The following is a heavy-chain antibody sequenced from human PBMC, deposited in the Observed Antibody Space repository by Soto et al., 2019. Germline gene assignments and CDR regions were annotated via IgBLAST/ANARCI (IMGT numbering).Heavy chain of an antibody. CDR3: ARRVGAEGSYYMDV. V-gene: IGHV5-51*01. Sequence: PGESLKISCKGSGYSFTSYWIAWVRQMPGKGLEWMGIIYPGNSDTRYSPSFQGQVTISADKSISTASLQWSRLKASETAMYYRARRVGAEGSYYMDVWGKGTMVTVSS. D-gene: IGHD3-10*01. CDR1: GYSFTSYW. CDR2: IYPGNSDT. J-gene: IGHJ6*03.